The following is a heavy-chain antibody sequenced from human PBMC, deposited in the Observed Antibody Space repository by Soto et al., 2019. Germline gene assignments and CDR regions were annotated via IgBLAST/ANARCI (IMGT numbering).Heavy chain of an antibody. CDR1: GGTFSNSA. Sequence: QVQMEQSGAEVKKPGASVKVSCKASGGTFSNSAISWVRQAPGQGLEWMGGIMPIFRTPDYAQKFQVRVTITADESTNTAYMGLSCLRSDATAVYYCARDIARLQLGGNYYYILDVWGQGTTVTVSS. CDR3: ARDIARLQLGGNYYYILDV. D-gene: IGHD5-12*01. CDR2: IMPIFRTP. J-gene: IGHJ6*02. V-gene: IGHV1-69*12.